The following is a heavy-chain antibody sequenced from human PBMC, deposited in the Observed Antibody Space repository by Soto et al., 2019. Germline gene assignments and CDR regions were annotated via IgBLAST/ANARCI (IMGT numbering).Heavy chain of an antibody. V-gene: IGHV4-4*07. Sequence: SETLSLTCTVSGGSISSYYWSWIRQPAGKGLEWIGRIYTSGSTNYNPSLKSRVTMSVDTSKNQFSLKLSSVTAADTAVYYCARHSSARITIFGVVRQWFFDYWGQGTLVTVCS. CDR2: IYTSGST. D-gene: IGHD3-3*01. J-gene: IGHJ4*02. CDR1: GGSISSYY. CDR3: ARHSSARITIFGVVRQWFFDY.